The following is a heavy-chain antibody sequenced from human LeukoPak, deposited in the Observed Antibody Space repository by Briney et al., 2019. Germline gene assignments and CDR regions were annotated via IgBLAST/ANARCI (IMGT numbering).Heavy chain of an antibody. CDR3: ARGYYDSSDYEYFQH. CDR1: GYTFTGNY. CDR2: INPNSGGT. V-gene: IGHV1-2*02. Sequence: ASVKVSCKASGYTFTGNYIHWVRQAPGQGLEWMGWINPNSGGTNYAQKFQGRVTMTRDTSISTAYMELSRLRSDDTAVYYCARGYYDSSDYEYFQHWGQGTLVTVSS. D-gene: IGHD3-22*01. J-gene: IGHJ1*01.